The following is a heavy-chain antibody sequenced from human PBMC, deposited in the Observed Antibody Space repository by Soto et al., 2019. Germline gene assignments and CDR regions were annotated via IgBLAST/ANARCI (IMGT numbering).Heavy chain of an antibody. V-gene: IGHV3-66*01. CDR2: IYSGGST. J-gene: IGHJ6*02. CDR1: GFTVSSNY. CDR3: ARDRIPTGMDV. Sequence: VQLVESGGGLVQPGGSLRLSCAASGFTVSSNYMSWVRQAPGKGLEWVSVIYSGGSTYYADSVKGRFTISRDNSKNTLYLQMNILRAEDTAVYYCARDRIPTGMDVWGQGTTVTVSS.